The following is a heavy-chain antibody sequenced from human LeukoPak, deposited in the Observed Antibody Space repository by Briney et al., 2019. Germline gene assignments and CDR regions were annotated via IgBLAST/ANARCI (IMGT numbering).Heavy chain of an antibody. Sequence: ASVKVSCKASGYTFTGYYMHWVRQAPGQGLKWMGIINPSGGSTSYAQKFQGRVTMTRDMSTSTDYMELSSLRSEDTAVYYCARDNSVEDTAWWFDPWGQGTLVAVSS. CDR2: INPSGGST. CDR3: ARDNSVEDTAWWFDP. D-gene: IGHD4-23*01. CDR1: GYTFTGYY. V-gene: IGHV1-46*01. J-gene: IGHJ5*02.